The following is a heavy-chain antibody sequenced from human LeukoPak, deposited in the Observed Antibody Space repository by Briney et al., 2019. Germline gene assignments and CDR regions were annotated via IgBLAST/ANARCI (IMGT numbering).Heavy chain of an antibody. CDR1: GGSISSYY. CDR2: IYTSGST. V-gene: IGHV4-4*07. CDR3: ARHRKLTGYSGYGYFDY. D-gene: IGHD5-12*01. Sequence: SETLSLTCTVSGGSISSYYWSWIRQPAGKGLEWIGRIYTSGSTNYNPSLKSRVTMSVDTSKNQFSLKLSSVTAADTAVYYCARHRKLTGYSGYGYFDYWGQGTLVTVSS. J-gene: IGHJ4*02.